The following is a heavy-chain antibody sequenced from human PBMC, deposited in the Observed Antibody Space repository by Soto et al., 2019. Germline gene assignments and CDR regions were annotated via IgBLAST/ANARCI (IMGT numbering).Heavy chain of an antibody. CDR3: ARLSDYDFWSGRGSGMDV. CDR1: GGSISSYY. V-gene: IGHV4-59*01. D-gene: IGHD3-3*01. Sequence: PSETLSLTCTVSGGSISSYYWSWIRQPPGKGPEWIGYIYYSGSTNYNPSLKSRVTISVDTSKNQFSLKLSSVTAADTAVYYCARLSDYDFWSGRGSGMDVWGQGTTVTVSS. J-gene: IGHJ6*02. CDR2: IYYSGST.